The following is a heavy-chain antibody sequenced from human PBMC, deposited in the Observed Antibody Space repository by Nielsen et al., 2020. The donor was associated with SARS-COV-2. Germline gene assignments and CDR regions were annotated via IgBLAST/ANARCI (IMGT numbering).Heavy chain of an antibody. CDR2: ISGSGGST. J-gene: IGHJ4*02. CDR1: GFTFKNYA. Sequence: GESLKISCAASGFTFKNYAMSWVRQAPGKGLEWVSAISGSGGSTYYADSVKGRFTISRDNSKNTLYLQMNSLRAEDTAVYYCAKVGDYGDFSFDYWGQGTLVTVSS. D-gene: IGHD4-17*01. CDR3: AKVGDYGDFSFDY. V-gene: IGHV3-23*01.